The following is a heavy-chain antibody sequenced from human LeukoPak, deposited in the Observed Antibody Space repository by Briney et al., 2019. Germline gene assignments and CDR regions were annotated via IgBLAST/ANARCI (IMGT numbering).Heavy chain of an antibody. J-gene: IGHJ4*02. CDR2: ISGSDDKT. D-gene: IGHD4-17*01. Sequence: PGGSLRLSCAASGFTFSSYAMSWVRQAPGKGLEWVSSISGSDDKTYCADSVKDRFTISRDNSKNTLSLQMNSLRAEDTAVYYCAKGRGTTVTSAANYWGQGTLVTVSS. CDR3: AKGRGTTVTSAANY. CDR1: GFTFSSYA. V-gene: IGHV3-23*01.